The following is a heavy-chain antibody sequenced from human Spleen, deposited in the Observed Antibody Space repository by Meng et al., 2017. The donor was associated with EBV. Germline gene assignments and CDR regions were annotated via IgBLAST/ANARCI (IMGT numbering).Heavy chain of an antibody. D-gene: IGHD1-26*01. CDR2: MYQSGST. CDR3: ATIIVPATTMNY. CDR1: GGSITSSGYS. V-gene: IGHV4-30-2*01. Sequence: QLKLQESGSGLLKPSQTLSLTCAVSGGSITSSGYSWTWIRQPPGKGLEWIGYMYQSGSTYYSPSLKSRATISVDRSKNHLSLKLSSVTAADTAFYYCATIIVPATTMNYWGPGTLVTVSS. J-gene: IGHJ4*02.